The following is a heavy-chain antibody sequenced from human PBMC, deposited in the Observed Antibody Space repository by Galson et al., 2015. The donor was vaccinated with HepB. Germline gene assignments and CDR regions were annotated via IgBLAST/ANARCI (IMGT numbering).Heavy chain of an antibody. D-gene: IGHD3-16*01. CDR2: LSSAGTND. J-gene: IGHJ5*01. CDR1: GFTFTSYA. CDR3: ARGHYDFACGSAPSFDF. V-gene: IGHV3-30-3*01. Sequence: SLRLSCAASGFTFTSYAMHWVRQSPGRGPEWLAVLSSAGTNDYHAESVRGRLTVSRDNSSTTLFLRLDRLRAEDAAIYFCARGHYDFACGSAPSFDFWGPGTLVTVSS.